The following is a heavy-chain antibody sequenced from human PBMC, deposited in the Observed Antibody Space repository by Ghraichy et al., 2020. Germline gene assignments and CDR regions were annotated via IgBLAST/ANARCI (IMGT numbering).Heavy chain of an antibody. CDR1: SGSISSSAYY. CDR2: ISYSGST. J-gene: IGHJ4*02. D-gene: IGHD4-17*01. CDR3: ARQVTHDYGDFGFDS. Sequence: SQTLSLTCTFSSGSISSSAYYWGWIRQPPGKGLEWIGSISYSGSTYYNPSLKSRVTIFVDTSKNYFSLKLRSVTAADTAVYYCARQVTHDYGDFGFDSWGLGTLVTVSS. V-gene: IGHV4-39*01.